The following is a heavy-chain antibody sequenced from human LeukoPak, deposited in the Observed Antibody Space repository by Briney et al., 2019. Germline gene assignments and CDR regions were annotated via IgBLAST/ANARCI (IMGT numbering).Heavy chain of an antibody. D-gene: IGHD3-10*01. V-gene: IGHV1-8*01. CDR2: MNPNSGNT. Sequence: ASVKVSCKASGYTFTSYDINWVRQATGQGLEWMGWMNPNSGNTGFAQKFQGRVTMTRNTSISTAYMELSSLRSEDTAVYYCAIRYGSGEKYYYYYYMDVWGKGTTVTVSS. J-gene: IGHJ6*03. CDR1: GYTFTSYD. CDR3: AIRYGSGEKYYYYYYMDV.